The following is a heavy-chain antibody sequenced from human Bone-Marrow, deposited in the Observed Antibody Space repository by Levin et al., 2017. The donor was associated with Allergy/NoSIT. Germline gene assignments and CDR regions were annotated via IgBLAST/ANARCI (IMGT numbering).Heavy chain of an antibody. D-gene: IGHD1-26*01. CDR1: GFTFDDYA. V-gene: IGHV3-9*01. J-gene: IGHJ4*02. CDR3: AKDRGRLSGSYDY. Sequence: SLKISCAASGFTFDDYAMHWVRQAPGKGLEWVSGISWNSGSIGYADSVKGRFTISRDNAKNSLYLQMNSLRAEDTALYYCAKDRGRLSGSYDYWGQGTLVTVSS. CDR2: ISWNSGSI.